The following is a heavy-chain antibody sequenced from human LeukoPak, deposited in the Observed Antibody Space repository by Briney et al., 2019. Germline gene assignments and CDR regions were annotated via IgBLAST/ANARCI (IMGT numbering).Heavy chain of an antibody. V-gene: IGHV1-2*06. Sequence: ASVKVSCKASGYTFTGYYIFWVRQAPGQGLKWMGRINPNSGGTQYAQEFQGSVTMTRDTSISTAYMELSRLRSDETAVYYCARGYCSGGGCYSVENWFDPWGQGTLVTVSS. CDR1: GYTFTGYY. J-gene: IGHJ5*02. D-gene: IGHD2-15*01. CDR2: INPNSGGT. CDR3: ARGYCSGGGCYSVENWFDP.